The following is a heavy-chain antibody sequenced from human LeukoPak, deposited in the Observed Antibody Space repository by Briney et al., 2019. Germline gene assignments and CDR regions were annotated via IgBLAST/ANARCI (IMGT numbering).Heavy chain of an antibody. D-gene: IGHD4-11*01. V-gene: IGHV1-18*01. CDR3: ARGGSNHDYYYYMDV. Sequence: ASVKVSCKASGYTFTSYGISWVRQALGQGLEWMGWISAYNGNTNYAQKLQGRVTMTTDTSTSTAYMELRSLRSDDTAAYYCARGGSNHDYYYYMDVWGKGTTVTVSS. J-gene: IGHJ6*03. CDR2: ISAYNGNT. CDR1: GYTFTSYG.